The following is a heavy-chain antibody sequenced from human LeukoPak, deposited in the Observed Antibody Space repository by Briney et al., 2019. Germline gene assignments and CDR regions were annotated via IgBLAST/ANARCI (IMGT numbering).Heavy chain of an antibody. CDR1: GFTFSSYG. D-gene: IGHD3-10*01. Sequence: PGGSLRLSCAASGFTFSSYGMSWVRQAPGKGLEWVSAISGSGGSTYYADSVKGRFTISRDNAKSSLYLQMNSLRAEDTAVYYCARDKVRGVMRIYYYMDVWGKGTTVTISS. CDR3: ARDKVRGVMRIYYYMDV. J-gene: IGHJ6*03. CDR2: ISGSGGST. V-gene: IGHV3-23*01.